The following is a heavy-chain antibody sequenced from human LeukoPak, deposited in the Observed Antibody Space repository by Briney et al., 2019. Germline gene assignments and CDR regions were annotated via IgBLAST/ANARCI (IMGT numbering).Heavy chain of an antibody. J-gene: IGHJ6*02. D-gene: IGHD3-3*01. CDR3: AKEGGYYLGYGSYYYYYGMDV. Sequence: GRSLRLSCAASGFTFSSYGMHWVRQAPGKGLEWVAVISYDGSNKYYADSVKGRFTISRDNSKNTLYLQMNSLRAEDTAVYYCAKEGGYYLGYGSYYYYYGMDVWGQGTTVTVSS. CDR1: GFTFSSYG. CDR2: ISYDGSNK. V-gene: IGHV3-30*18.